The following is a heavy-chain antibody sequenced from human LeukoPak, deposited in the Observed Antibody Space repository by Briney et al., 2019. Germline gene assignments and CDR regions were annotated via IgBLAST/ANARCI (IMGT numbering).Heavy chain of an antibody. CDR2: INAYNGNT. CDR1: GYTFTSYG. J-gene: IGHJ4*02. V-gene: IGHV1-18*01. CDR3: ASAGVPTAKPQPFDY. Sequence: GAAVKVSCKASGYTFTSYGISWVRQAPGQGLEWMGWINAYNGNTNYAQKLQGRVTMTTDTSTSTAYMELRSLRSDDAAVYYCASAGVPTAKPQPFDYWGQGTLVTVSS. D-gene: IGHD2-2*01.